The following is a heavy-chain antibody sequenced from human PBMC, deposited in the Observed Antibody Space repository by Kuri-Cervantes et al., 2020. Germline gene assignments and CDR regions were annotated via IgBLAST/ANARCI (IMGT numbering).Heavy chain of an antibody. CDR3: VKGVWQWLAN. D-gene: IGHD6-19*01. J-gene: IGHJ4*02. V-gene: IGHV3-23*01. Sequence: ETLSLTCAASGFTFSTYAMTWVRQAPGKGLEWVSSITDNGGGTFYADFAKGRFTISRDNSKNTLYLQMNSLRAEDTALYYCVKGVWQWLANWGQGTLVTVSS. CDR1: GFTFSTYA. CDR2: ITDNGGGT.